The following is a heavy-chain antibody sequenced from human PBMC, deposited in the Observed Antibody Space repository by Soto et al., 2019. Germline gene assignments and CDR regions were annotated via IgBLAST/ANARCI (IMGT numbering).Heavy chain of an antibody. D-gene: IGHD2-8*01. V-gene: IGHV3-11*05. CDR2: VSSRSTST. CDR1: GFTFSDYY. CDR3: ARDNGGTFDY. J-gene: IGHJ4*02. Sequence: PGGSPRLSCAASGFTFSDYYMTWIRQAPGKGLEWVSYVSSRSTSTNYADSMKGRFTISRDNAKNSLYLQMNSLRAEDTAVYYCARDNGGTFDYWGQGTLVTVSS.